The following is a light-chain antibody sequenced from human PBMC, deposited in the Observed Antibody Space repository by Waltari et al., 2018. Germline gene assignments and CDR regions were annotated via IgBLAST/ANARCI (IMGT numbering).Light chain of an antibody. J-gene: IGLJ1*01. CDR2: EVR. CDR3: SSCSSSTTLCV. Sequence: QSALTQPASVSGSPGQSITISCTGTSSDVGSYKYVSWSQQHPGKAPKLMIYEVRNRPSGVSNRFSGSKSGNTASLTISGLQAEDEADYYCSSCSSSTTLCVFGTGTKVTVL. V-gene: IGLV2-14*01. CDR1: SSDVGSYKY.